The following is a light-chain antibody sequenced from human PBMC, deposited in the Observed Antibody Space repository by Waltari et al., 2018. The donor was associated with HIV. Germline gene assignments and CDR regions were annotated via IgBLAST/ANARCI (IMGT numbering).Light chain of an antibody. Sequence: QSVLTQPPSVSAAPGQRVSISCSGRHSNIGNSYVSWYQQVPGTAPKLIIYDNKRRPSGIPDRFSGSKNDTSATLDIGGVLSGDEGDYHCGAWDSSLRAVIFGGGTRLTVL. V-gene: IGLV1-51*01. J-gene: IGLJ2*01. CDR2: DNK. CDR3: GAWDSSLRAVI. CDR1: HSNIGNSY.